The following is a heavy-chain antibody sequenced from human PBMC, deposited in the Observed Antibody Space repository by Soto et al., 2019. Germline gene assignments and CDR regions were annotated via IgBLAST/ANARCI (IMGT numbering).Heavy chain of an antibody. D-gene: IGHD2-15*01. V-gene: IGHV3-48*03. Sequence: PVGSLRLSCTASGFTFSTYEMNWVRQAPGKGLEWVACINTGGATIYYADSVKGRFTISRDNAKNSLYLQMDSLRAEDTAIYYCARDGIVRGFDPWGQGTLVTVSS. CDR1: GFTFSTYE. CDR3: ARDGIVRGFDP. CDR2: INTGGATI. J-gene: IGHJ5*02.